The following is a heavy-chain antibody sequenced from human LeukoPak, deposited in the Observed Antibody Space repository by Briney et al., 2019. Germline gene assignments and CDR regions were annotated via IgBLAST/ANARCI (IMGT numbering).Heavy chain of an antibody. J-gene: IGHJ4*02. Sequence: GGSLRLSCAASGFTFSSYAMHWVRQAPGKGLEWVAVISYDGSNKYYADSVKGRFTISRDNSKNTLYLQMNSLRAEDTAVYYCARAYPYYFDYWGQGTLVTVSS. V-gene: IGHV3-30*14. CDR2: ISYDGSNK. CDR1: GFTFSSYA. CDR3: ARAYPYYFDY.